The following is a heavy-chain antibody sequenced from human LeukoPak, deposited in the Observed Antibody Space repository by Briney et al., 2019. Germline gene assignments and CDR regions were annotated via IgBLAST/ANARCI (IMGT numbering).Heavy chain of an antibody. CDR3: ACTMVRGVMASSARDDDAFDI. V-gene: IGHV4-39*01. CDR1: GGSISSSSYY. Sequence: PSETLSLTCTVSGGSISSSSYYWGWIRQPPGKGLEWIGRIYYSGSTYYNPSLKSRVTISVDTSKNQFSLKLSSVTAADTAVYYCACTMVRGVMASSARDDDAFDIWGQGTMVTVSS. CDR2: IYYSGST. J-gene: IGHJ3*02. D-gene: IGHD3-10*01.